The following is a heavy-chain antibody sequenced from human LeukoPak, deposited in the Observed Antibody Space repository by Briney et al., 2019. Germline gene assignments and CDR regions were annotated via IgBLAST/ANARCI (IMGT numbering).Heavy chain of an antibody. J-gene: IGHJ4*02. CDR3: AKNFPPTYYYDSSGYSVVDY. V-gene: IGHV3-23*01. CDR1: GFTFSSYA. Sequence: PGGSLRLSCAASGFTFSSYAMTWVRQAPGKGLDWVSGITGSGVGTHYADSVKGRFTISRDNSKNTLYLQMNSLRAEDTAVYYCAKNFPPTYYYDSSGYSVVDYWGQGTLVTVSS. D-gene: IGHD3-22*01. CDR2: ITGSGVGT.